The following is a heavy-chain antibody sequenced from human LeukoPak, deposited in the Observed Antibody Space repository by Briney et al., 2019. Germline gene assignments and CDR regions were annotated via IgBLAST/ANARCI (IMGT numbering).Heavy chain of an antibody. CDR1: GYTFTSYW. J-gene: IGHJ6*03. D-gene: IGHD6-19*01. CDR3: ARLLLSAVAGADYYYYMDV. CDR2: IYPGDSDT. Sequence: GASVKVSCKASGYTFTSYWIGWVRQMPGKGLEWMGIIYPGDSDTRYSPSFQGQVTISADKSISTAYLQWSSLKASDTAMYYCARLLLSAVAGADYYYYMDVWGKGTTVTVSS. V-gene: IGHV5-51*01.